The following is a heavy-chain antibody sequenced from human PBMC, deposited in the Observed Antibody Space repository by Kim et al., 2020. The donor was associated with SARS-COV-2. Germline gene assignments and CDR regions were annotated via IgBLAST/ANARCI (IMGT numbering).Heavy chain of an antibody. Sequence: SETLSLTCTVSGGSISSYYWSWIRQPPGKGLEWIGYIYYSGSTNYNPSLKSRVTISVDTSKNQFSLKLSSVTAADTAVYYCARGGVAAAGGSTWGQGTLVTVSS. J-gene: IGHJ4*02. D-gene: IGHD6-13*01. CDR3: ARGGVAAAGGST. V-gene: IGHV4-59*13. CDR1: GGSISSYY. CDR2: IYYSGST.